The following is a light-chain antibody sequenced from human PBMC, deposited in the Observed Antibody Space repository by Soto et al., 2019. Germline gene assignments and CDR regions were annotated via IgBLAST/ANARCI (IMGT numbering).Light chain of an antibody. J-gene: IGLJ7*01. CDR3: QTWGPGSAPVV. CDR1: SGHSNYA. Sequence: QSVLTQSPSASASLGASVKLTCTLSSGHSNYAITWHQQQPEKGPRYLMKVNSGGSHIKGDGIPDRFSGSSSGAERYLFISSLQSEDEADYYCQTWGPGSAPVVFGGGTQLTVL. CDR2: VNSGGSH. V-gene: IGLV4-69*01.